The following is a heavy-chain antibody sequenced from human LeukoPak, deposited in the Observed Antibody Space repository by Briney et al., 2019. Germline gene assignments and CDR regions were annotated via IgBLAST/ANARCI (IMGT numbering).Heavy chain of an antibody. Sequence: GGSLRLSCAASGFTLSRYWMSWVRQAPGKGLEWLCAINYNGAITDYADSVKGRFTISRDNAKNSLYLRMDSLRAEDTALYYCARDRLGPPFSVSHFDLWGQGTLVTVSS. V-gene: IGHV3-20*04. CDR1: GFTLSRYW. D-gene: IGHD3-3*02. CDR2: INYNGAIT. J-gene: IGHJ4*02. CDR3: ARDRLGPPFSVSHFDL.